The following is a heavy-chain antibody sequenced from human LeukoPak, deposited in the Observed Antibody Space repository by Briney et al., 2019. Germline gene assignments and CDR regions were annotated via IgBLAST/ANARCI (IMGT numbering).Heavy chain of an antibody. V-gene: IGHV3-21*01. CDR1: GFTFSSYS. CDR2: ISSSSSYI. Sequence: GGSLRLSCAASGFTFSSYSMNWVRQAPGKGLEWVSSISSSSSYIYYADSVKGRFTISRDNAKNSLYPQMNSLRAEDTAVYYCARDYYGSGSYYPYWGQGTLVTVSS. J-gene: IGHJ4*02. CDR3: ARDYYGSGSYYPY. D-gene: IGHD3-10*01.